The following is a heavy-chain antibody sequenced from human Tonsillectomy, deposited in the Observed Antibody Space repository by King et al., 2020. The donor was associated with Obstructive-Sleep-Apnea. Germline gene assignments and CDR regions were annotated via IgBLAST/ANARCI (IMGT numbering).Heavy chain of an antibody. Sequence: VQLVQSGAEVKKPGSSVKVSCKASGGTFSNYAISWVRQAPGHGLEWMGGIIPIFGTANYAQKFQGRVTITADESTSTAYMELSSLRSEETAVYYCARSNIAPPRLRGFWDYWGQGTLVTVSS. CDR1: GGTFSNYA. J-gene: IGHJ4*02. V-gene: IGHV1-69*01. D-gene: IGHD6-6*01. CDR3: ARSNIAPPRLRGFWDY. CDR2: IIPIFGTA.